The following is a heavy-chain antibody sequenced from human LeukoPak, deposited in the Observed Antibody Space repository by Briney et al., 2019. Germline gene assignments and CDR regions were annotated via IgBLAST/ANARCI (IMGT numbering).Heavy chain of an antibody. CDR2: IYSGGST. J-gene: IGHJ4*02. Sequence: GGSLRLSCAASGFTVSSNYMSWVRQAPGKGLEWVSVIYSGGSTYYADSVKGRFIISRDNSKNTLYLQMNSLRAEDTAVYYCARDSISLAIAAAAPDYWGQGTLVTVSS. CDR3: ARDSISLAIAAAAPDY. V-gene: IGHV3-53*01. CDR1: GFTVSSNY. D-gene: IGHD6-13*01.